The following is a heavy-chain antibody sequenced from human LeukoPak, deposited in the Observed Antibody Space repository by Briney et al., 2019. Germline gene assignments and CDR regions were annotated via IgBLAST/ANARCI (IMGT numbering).Heavy chain of an antibody. Sequence: PGGSLRLSCVASGFTFSIYSMNWVRQAPGKGLEWVANIKEDGSEKYYVDSVKGRFIISRNNANKSLYLQMNSLRAEDTAVYYCARRSTVTAYDFYYMDVWGKGTTVIVSS. V-gene: IGHV3-7*01. CDR1: GFTFSIYS. D-gene: IGHD4-17*01. J-gene: IGHJ6*03. CDR3: ARRSTVTAYDFYYMDV. CDR2: IKEDGSEK.